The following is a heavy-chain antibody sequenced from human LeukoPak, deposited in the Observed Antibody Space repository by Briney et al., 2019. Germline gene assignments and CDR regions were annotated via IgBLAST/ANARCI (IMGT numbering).Heavy chain of an antibody. CDR1: GGSISSYY. CDR2: IYYSGST. Sequence: SETLSLTCTVSGGSISSYYWSWIRQHPGKGLEWIGYIYYSGSTYYNPSLKSRVTISVDTSKNQFSLKLSSVTAADTAVYYCASSAVNPRDLDYWGQGTLVTVSS. V-gene: IGHV4-59*06. D-gene: IGHD1-14*01. J-gene: IGHJ4*02. CDR3: ASSAVNPRDLDY.